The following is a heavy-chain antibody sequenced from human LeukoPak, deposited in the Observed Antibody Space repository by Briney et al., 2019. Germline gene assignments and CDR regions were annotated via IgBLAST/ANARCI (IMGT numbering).Heavy chain of an antibody. CDR2: IWYDGNDK. CDR1: GFAFSTYG. CDR3: ARDRSGSWHFDS. V-gene: IGHV3-33*01. J-gene: IGHJ4*02. Sequence: GGSLRLSCAASGFAFSTYGMHWLRQAPGKGLEWVASIWYDGNDKYYADSVKGRFTISRDNSKNTLYLQMNSLRVEDTAVYYCARDRSGSWHFDSWGQGTLVTVSS. D-gene: IGHD1-26*01.